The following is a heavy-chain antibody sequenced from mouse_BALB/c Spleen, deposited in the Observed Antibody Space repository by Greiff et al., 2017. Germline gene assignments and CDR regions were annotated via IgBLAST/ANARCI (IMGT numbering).Heavy chain of an antibody. J-gene: IGHJ4*01. CDR3: ARSTGILRGATTEYAMDY. D-gene: IGHD2-12*01. CDR1: GFTFSSFG. V-gene: IGHV5-17*02. CDR2: ISSGSSTI. Sequence: EVQRVESGGGLVQPGGSRKLSCAASGFTFSSFGMHWVRQAPEKGLEWVAYISSGSSTIYYADTVKGRFTISRDNPKNTLFLQMTSLRSEDTAMYYCARSTGILRGATTEYAMDYWGQGTSVTVSS.